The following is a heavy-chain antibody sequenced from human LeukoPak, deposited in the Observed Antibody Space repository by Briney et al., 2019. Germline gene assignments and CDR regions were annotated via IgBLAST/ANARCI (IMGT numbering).Heavy chain of an antibody. CDR1: GYPISSGYY. CDR3: ARQGGSSSPYYYYYMDV. D-gene: IGHD6-13*01. J-gene: IGHJ6*03. V-gene: IGHV4-38-2*01. Sequence: SETLSLTCAVSGYPISSGYYWGWFRQPPGKGLEWIGCIYHSGNTYYNPSLKSRVSISVHTSKNHFSLMLSSVTAADTAVYYCARQGGSSSPYYYYYMDVWGKGTTVTVSS. CDR2: IYHSGNT.